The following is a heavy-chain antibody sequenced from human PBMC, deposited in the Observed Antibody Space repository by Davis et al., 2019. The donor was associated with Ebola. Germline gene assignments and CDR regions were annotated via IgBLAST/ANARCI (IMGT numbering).Heavy chain of an antibody. CDR1: RFTFSSYA. J-gene: IGHJ4*02. Sequence: PGGSLRLSCAASRFTFSSYAMYWVRQAPGKGLEWVAVISYDGSNKNYADSVKGRFTISRDNAKNSLYLQMNSLRVEDTAMYYCAREMRGTADSHWGQGTLVTVSS. CDR3: AREMRGTADSH. V-gene: IGHV3-30-3*01. CDR2: ISYDGSNK. D-gene: IGHD1/OR15-1a*01.